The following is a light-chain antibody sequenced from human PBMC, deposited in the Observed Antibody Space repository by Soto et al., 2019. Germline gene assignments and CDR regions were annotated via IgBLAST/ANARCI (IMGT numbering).Light chain of an antibody. CDR3: KQYNSYPGT. CDR2: DAS. CDR1: QSISSW. Sequence: DIQMTQSPSTLSASVGDRVTITCRASQSISSWLAWYQQKPGKAPKLLIYDASSLESGVPSRFSGSGSGTESTLTLTSLQPDVFAPYSCKQYNSYPGTFGQGTKVDIK. J-gene: IGKJ1*01. V-gene: IGKV1-5*01.